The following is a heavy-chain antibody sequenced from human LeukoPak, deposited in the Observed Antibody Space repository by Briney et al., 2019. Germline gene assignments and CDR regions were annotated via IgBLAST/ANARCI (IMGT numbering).Heavy chain of an antibody. Sequence: PGGSLRLSCAAAGSTFSSYAIHWVRRAPGKGLEGVAFISNNGRNKDYADSVKGRFTISRDNSKNTLYLQVNSLRPEDTAVYYCTRDLSGHYSIDYWGQGTLVTVSS. J-gene: IGHJ4*02. CDR1: GSTFSSYA. CDR3: TRDLSGHYSIDY. D-gene: IGHD3-22*01. V-gene: IGHV3-30*04. CDR2: ISNNGRNK.